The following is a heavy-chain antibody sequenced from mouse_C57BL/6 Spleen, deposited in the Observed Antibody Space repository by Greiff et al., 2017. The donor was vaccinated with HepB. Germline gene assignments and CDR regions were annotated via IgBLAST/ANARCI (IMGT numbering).Heavy chain of an antibody. CDR1: GYTFTSYW. CDR3: ARSTRIKGAMDY. D-gene: IGHD2-4*01. Sequence: VMLVESGAELAKPGASVKLSCKASGYTFTSYWMHRGKQRPGQGLEWIGYINPSSGYTKYNQKFKDKATLTADKSSSTAYMQLSSLTYEDSAVYYCARSTRIKGAMDYWGQGTTVTVSS. CDR2: INPSSGYT. V-gene: IGHV1-7*01. J-gene: IGHJ4*01.